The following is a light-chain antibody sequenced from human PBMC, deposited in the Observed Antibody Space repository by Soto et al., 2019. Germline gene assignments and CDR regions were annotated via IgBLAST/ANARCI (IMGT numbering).Light chain of an antibody. CDR1: QSLSSW. CDR3: QQYNSYPWT. Sequence: DIQMTQSPSTMSESVGDRVTITCRASQSLSSWLAWYQQKPGKAPKLLISKASSLESGVPSRFSGSGSGTEFTLTISSLQPDDFATYYCQQYNSYPWTFGQGTKVEIK. V-gene: IGKV1-5*03. CDR2: KAS. J-gene: IGKJ1*01.